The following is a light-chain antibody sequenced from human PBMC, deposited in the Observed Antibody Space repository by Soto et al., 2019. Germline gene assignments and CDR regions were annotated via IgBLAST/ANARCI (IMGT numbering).Light chain of an antibody. J-gene: IGKJ1*01. V-gene: IGKV3-15*01. Sequence: EIVLTQSPATLSVSPGERATLSCRASQSVSSDLAWYHQKPGQAPRLLIYSASTRATGIPARFSGSGSGTEFTLTINSMQSEDFAVYHCQQYNNWPRTFGQGTKV. CDR2: SAS. CDR3: QQYNNWPRT. CDR1: QSVSSD.